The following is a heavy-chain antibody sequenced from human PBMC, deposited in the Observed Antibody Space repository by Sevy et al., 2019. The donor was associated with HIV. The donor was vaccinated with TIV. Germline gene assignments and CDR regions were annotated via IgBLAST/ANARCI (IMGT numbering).Heavy chain of an antibody. CDR1: GFTFTNYW. Sequence: GESLKISCKASGFTFTNYWIAWVRQMPGKGLEWMGVIYPDDSDTRYSPSFEGQVTISADKSSSIAYLQWSTLKASDTAMYYCARRDPIQLTDGLDVWGQGTTVTVSS. CDR3: ARRDPIQLTDGLDV. D-gene: IGHD2-2*02. CDR2: IYPDDSDT. V-gene: IGHV5-51*01. J-gene: IGHJ6*02.